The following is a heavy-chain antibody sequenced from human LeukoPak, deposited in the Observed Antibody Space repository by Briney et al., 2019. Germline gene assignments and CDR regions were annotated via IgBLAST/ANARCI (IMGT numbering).Heavy chain of an antibody. CDR1: RYSISSGFY. Sequence: SETLSLTCSVSRYSISSGFYWGWIRQPPGKGLEWIGEINHSGSTNYSPSLKSRVTISVDTSKNQFSLKLSSVTAADTAVYYCARHGLGSGWYMLYDDAFDIWGQGTMVTVSS. CDR3: ARHGLGSGWYMLYDDAFDI. J-gene: IGHJ3*02. CDR2: INHSGST. V-gene: IGHV4-38-2*02. D-gene: IGHD6-19*01.